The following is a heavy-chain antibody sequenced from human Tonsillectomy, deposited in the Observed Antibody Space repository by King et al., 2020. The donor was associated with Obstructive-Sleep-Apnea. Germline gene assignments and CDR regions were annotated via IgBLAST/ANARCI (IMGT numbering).Heavy chain of an antibody. CDR3: ARDVYCSGGSCYWGADY. CDR1: GYTVTSYG. V-gene: IGHV1-18*01. D-gene: IGHD2-15*01. Sequence: QLVQSGAEVKKPGAAVKFSCKASGYTVTSYGISWVRQAPGQGLEWRGWISAYNGNTNYAQQLQGRVTMTTDTTTSTAYIEPRSLRSDDTAVYYCARDVYCSGGSCYWGADYWGQGTLVTVSS. CDR2: ISAYNGNT. J-gene: IGHJ4*02.